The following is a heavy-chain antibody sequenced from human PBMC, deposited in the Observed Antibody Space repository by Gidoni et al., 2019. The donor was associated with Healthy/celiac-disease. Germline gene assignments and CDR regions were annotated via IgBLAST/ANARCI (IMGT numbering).Heavy chain of an antibody. CDR1: GFTFSSYS. CDR2: ISSSSSYI. D-gene: IGHD6-6*01. V-gene: IGHV3-21*01. J-gene: IGHJ4*02. CDR3: ARDPGRSRPSKIDY. Sequence: EVQLVESGGGLVKPGGSLRLSCASSGFTFSSYSMNWVRQAPGKGLEWVSSISSSSSYIYYADSVKGRFTISRDNDKNSLYLQMNSLRAEDTAVYYCARDPGRSRPSKIDYWGQGTLVTVSS.